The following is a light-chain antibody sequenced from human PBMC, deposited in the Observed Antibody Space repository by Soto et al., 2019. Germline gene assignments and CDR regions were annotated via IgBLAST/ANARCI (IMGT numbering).Light chain of an antibody. V-gene: IGKV3-20*01. CDR3: KQYNSWPRT. J-gene: IGKJ1*01. Sequence: EIVLTQSPGTLSLSPGERATLSCRASQSVGSNYLAWYQQKPGQAPRILIFGASGRATGIPDRFSGSGSGTDFTLTIPSLQSEAFAIYYCKQYNSWPRTLGQGTKVDIK. CDR2: GAS. CDR1: QSVGSNY.